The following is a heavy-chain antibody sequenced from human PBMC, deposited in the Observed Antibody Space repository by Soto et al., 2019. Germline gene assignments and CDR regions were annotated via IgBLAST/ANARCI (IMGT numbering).Heavy chain of an antibody. J-gene: IGHJ4*02. Sequence: QVQLVESGGGVVQPGRSLRLSCAASVFTFSRHTMHWVRQAPGKGLEWVAAISDDGSNTYYADSVKGRFTISRDNSKNTLYLQMNSLSSEDTAVHHCAREVYYDFWSGFNTHPYYFDDGGQGTLFTVSS. D-gene: IGHD3-3*01. CDR1: VFTFSRHT. CDR2: ISDDGSNT. CDR3: AREVYYDFWSGFNTHPYYFDD. V-gene: IGHV3-30-3*01.